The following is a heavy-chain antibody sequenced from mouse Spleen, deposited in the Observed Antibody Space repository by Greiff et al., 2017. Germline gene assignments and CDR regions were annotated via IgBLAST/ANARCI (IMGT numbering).Heavy chain of an antibody. D-gene: IGHD4-1*01. CDR3: ARGWNWDGFDY. CDR2: ISSGSSTI. V-gene: IGHV5-17*01. Sequence: DVKLVESGGGLVKPGGSLKLSCAASGFTFSDYGMHWVRQAPEKGLEWVAYISSGSSTIYYADTVKGRFTISRDNAKNTLFLQMTSLRSEDTAMYYCARGWNWDGFDYWGQGTTLTVSS. J-gene: IGHJ2*01. CDR1: GFTFSDYG.